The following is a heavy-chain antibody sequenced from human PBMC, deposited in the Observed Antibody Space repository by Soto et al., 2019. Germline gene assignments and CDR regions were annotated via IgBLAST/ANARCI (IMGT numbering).Heavy chain of an antibody. Sequence: QVQLVGSGGGVVQPGRSLRLSCAASGFTFSSYGMHWVRQAPGKGLEWVAVISYDGSNKYYADSVKGRFTISRDNSKNTLYLQMNSLRAEDTAVYYCAKELGDIVATISGFDYWGQGTLVTVSS. CDR3: AKELGDIVATISGFDY. CDR2: ISYDGSNK. V-gene: IGHV3-30*18. J-gene: IGHJ4*02. CDR1: GFTFSSYG. D-gene: IGHD5-12*01.